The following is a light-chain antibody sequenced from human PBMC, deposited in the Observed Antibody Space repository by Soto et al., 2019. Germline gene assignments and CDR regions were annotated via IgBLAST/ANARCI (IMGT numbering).Light chain of an antibody. CDR3: QQYGSSPWT. Sequence: ETVLTQSPGTLSFSPGERATPSCRASQSVSSSYLAWYQQKPGQAPRLLIYGASSRATGIPDRFSGSGSGTDFTLTISRLEPEDFAVYYCQQYGSSPWTFGQGTKVDIK. CDR2: GAS. V-gene: IGKV3-20*01. J-gene: IGKJ1*01. CDR1: QSVSSSY.